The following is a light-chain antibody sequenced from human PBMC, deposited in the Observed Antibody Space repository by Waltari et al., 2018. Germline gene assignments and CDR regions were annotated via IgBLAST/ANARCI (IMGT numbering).Light chain of an antibody. CDR1: SSDVGHYDY. CDR3: YSFTTSSTRV. CDR2: DVH. V-gene: IGLV2-14*03. Sequence: QSALTQPASVSGSPGQSITISCTGTSSDVGHYDYVSWFQQHPANAPKLMIYDVHNRPSGVSTRFSGSKSGNTASLTISGLQAEDDADYYCYSFTTSSTRVFGTGTKVTVL. J-gene: IGLJ1*01.